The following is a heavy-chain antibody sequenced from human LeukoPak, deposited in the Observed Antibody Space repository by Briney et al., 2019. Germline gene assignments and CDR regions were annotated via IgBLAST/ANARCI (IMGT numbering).Heavy chain of an antibody. V-gene: IGHV4-34*01. J-gene: IGHJ6*03. Sequence: SETLSLTCAVYGGSFSGYYWSWIRQPPGKGLEWIGEINHSGSTNYNPSLKSRVTISVDTSKNQFSLKLSSVTAADTAVYYCTVTTLSYYYYYMDVWGKGTTVTVSS. CDR1: GGSFSGYY. D-gene: IGHD4-17*01. CDR2: INHSGST. CDR3: TVTTLSYYYYYMDV.